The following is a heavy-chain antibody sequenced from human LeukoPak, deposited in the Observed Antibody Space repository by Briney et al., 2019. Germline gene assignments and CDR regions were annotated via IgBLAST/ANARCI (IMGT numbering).Heavy chain of an antibody. D-gene: IGHD2-21*02. CDR3: AKLLAYCGGDCADY. CDR1: GFAFSIYE. V-gene: IGHV3-48*03. J-gene: IGHJ4*02. Sequence: PGGSLRLSCTASGFAFSIYEMDWVRQAPGKGLEWVSYISSSGSYIQYAESVKGRFTISRDNSKNTLYLQMNSLRAEDTAVYYCAKLLAYCGGDCADYWGQGTLVTVSS. CDR2: ISSSGSYI.